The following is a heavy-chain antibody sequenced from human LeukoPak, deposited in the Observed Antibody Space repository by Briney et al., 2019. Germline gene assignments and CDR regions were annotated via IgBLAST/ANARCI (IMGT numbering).Heavy chain of an antibody. CDR1: GFTFDDYA. CDR2: ISWNSGSI. J-gene: IGHJ3*02. CDR3: ANDLRGESDAFDI. D-gene: IGHD2-21*01. Sequence: GRSLRLSCAASGFTFDDYAMHWVRQAPGKGLEWVSGISWNSGSIGYADSVKGRFTISRDNAKNSLYLQMNSLRAEDTALYYCANDLRGESDAFDIWGQGTMVTVSS. V-gene: IGHV3-9*01.